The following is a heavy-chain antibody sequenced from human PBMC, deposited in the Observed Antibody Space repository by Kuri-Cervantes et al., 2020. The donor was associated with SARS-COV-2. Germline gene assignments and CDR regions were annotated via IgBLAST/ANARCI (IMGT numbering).Heavy chain of an antibody. CDR1: GGSFSGYY. J-gene: IGHJ4*02. Sequence: SETLSLTCAVYGGSFSGYYWSWIRQPPGKGLEWIGEINHSGSINYNPSLKSRVTIPVDTSKNQFSLKLSSVTAADTAVYYCARAVKRFDYWGQGTLVTVSS. CDR3: ARAVKRFDY. V-gene: IGHV4-34*01. D-gene: IGHD2/OR15-2a*01. CDR2: INHSGSI.